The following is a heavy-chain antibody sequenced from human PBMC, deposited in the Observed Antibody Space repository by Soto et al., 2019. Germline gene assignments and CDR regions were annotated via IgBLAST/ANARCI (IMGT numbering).Heavy chain of an antibody. CDR2: IYPGDSET. V-gene: IGHV5-51*01. J-gene: IGHJ4*02. D-gene: IGHD2-15*01. CDR3: VRPGDCSGGSCPTDY. CDR1: GYSFSNYW. Sequence: GESLKISCKGSGYSFSNYWIVWVRQMPGKGLEWMGIIYPGDSETKYSPSFQGQVTISADKSITTAYLHWSSLKASDTAMYYCVRPGDCSGGSCPTDYWGQGTLVTVSS.